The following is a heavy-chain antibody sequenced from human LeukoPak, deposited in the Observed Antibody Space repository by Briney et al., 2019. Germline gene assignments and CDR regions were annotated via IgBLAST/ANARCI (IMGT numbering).Heavy chain of an antibody. CDR1: GFTFSSYA. CDR2: ISGSGGST. Sequence: GGSLRLSCAASGFTFSSYAMSWVRQAPGKGLEWVSAISGSGGSTYYADSVKGRFTISRDNSKNTLYLQMNSLRAEDTAVYYCAKVDSSGYYYGYFDHWGQGTLVTVSS. CDR3: AKVDSSGYYYGYFDH. J-gene: IGHJ4*02. V-gene: IGHV3-23*01. D-gene: IGHD3-22*01.